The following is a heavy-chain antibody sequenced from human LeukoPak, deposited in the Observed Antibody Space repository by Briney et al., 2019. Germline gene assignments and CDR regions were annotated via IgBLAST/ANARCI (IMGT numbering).Heavy chain of an antibody. Sequence: GGSLRLSCAASGFTFSNYWMHWVRHAPGKGLVWVSRINSDGSSTSYADSVKGRFTISRDNAKNTLYLQMNSLRADDTAVYYCARPNTKYYYDSSGYGAFEIWGQGTMVTVSS. D-gene: IGHD3-22*01. CDR2: INSDGSST. J-gene: IGHJ3*02. CDR3: ARPNTKYYYDSSGYGAFEI. CDR1: GFTFSNYW. V-gene: IGHV3-74*01.